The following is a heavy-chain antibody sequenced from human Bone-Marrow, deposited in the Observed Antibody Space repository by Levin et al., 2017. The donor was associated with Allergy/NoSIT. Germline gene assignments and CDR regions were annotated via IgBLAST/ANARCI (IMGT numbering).Heavy chain of an antibody. Sequence: GESLKISCAASGFTFSSYGMHWVRQAPGKGLEWVAVIWYDGSNKYYADSVKGRFTISRDNSKNTLYLQMNSLRAEDTAVYYCARGGGGLSQHLDYWGQGTLVTVSS. J-gene: IGHJ4*02. V-gene: IGHV3-33*01. CDR2: IWYDGSNK. CDR3: ARGGGGLSQHLDY. D-gene: IGHD3-16*01. CDR1: GFTFSSYG.